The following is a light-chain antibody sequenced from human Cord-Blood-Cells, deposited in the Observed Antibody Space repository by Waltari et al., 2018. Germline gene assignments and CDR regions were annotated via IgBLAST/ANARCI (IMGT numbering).Light chain of an antibody. CDR1: QSVLCSSNNKNY. V-gene: IGKV4-1*01. CDR2: WAS. CDR3: QQYYSTPYT. Sequence: DIVMNQSPDSLAVSLGERATIQCKSSQSVLCSSNNKNYLAWYQQKPGQPPKLRIYWASTRESGVPDRFSGSGSGTDFTITISSLQAEDVAVYYCQQYYSTPYTFGQGTKLEIK. J-gene: IGKJ2*01.